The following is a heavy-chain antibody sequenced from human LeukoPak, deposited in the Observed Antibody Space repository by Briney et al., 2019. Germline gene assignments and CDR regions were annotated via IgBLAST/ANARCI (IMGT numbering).Heavy chain of an antibody. CDR1: GFTFSSYE. CDR3: ARDLGETNGCYLDK. J-gene: IGHJ4*02. D-gene: IGHD3-10*01. V-gene: IGHV3-48*03. CDR2: ISSSGSTT. Sequence: PGGSLRLSCAASGFTFSSYEMNWVRQAPGKGLEWVSYISSSGSTTNYADSVKGRFTISRDNGKKSLYLQMNSLRAEDTAVYYCARDLGETNGCYLDKGGQETLVTVS.